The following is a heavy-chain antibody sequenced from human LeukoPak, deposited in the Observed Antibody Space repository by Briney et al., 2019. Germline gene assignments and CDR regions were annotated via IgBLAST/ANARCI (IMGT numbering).Heavy chain of an antibody. CDR3: AKDGGYYYMDV. D-gene: IGHD3-16*01. Sequence: GGSLRLSCAASGFTFSSYAMHWVRQAPGKGLEWVTFIHYDGNNKYYADSVKGRFTNSRDNSKNTLYLQMNSLRADDTAVYYCAKDGGYYYMDVWGKGTTVTISS. CDR2: IHYDGNNK. V-gene: IGHV3-30*02. J-gene: IGHJ6*03. CDR1: GFTFSSYA.